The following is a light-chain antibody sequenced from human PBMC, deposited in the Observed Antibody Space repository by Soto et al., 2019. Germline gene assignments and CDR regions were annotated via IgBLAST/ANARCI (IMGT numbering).Light chain of an antibody. CDR3: QQYGSSGT. Sequence: EIVLTQSASTLSLSTGERATLSCRASQSVGSFLAWYQQKPGQAPRLLIYDASNRATGIPARFSGSGSGTDFSLTISSLEPEDFAVYYCQQYGSSGTFGQRTKVAIK. CDR2: DAS. V-gene: IGKV3-11*01. CDR1: QSVGSF. J-gene: IGKJ1*01.